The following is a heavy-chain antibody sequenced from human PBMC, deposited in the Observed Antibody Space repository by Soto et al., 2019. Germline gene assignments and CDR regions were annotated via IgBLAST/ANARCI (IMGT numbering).Heavy chain of an antibody. J-gene: IGHJ6*02. CDR2: ISTYNENT. V-gene: IGHV1-18*01. Sequence: QAQLVQSGAEVKKPGASVKVSCKASGYTFSRYGISWVRQAPGQGLEWMGWISTYNENTKYAQKFQGRVTMTTDTSTSTAYMELSSLTSDDTAMYYCAREGFCSSGSCALYFHDFFGMDVWGQGTTVTVSS. CDR3: AREGFCSSGSCALYFHDFFGMDV. CDR1: GYTFSRYG. D-gene: IGHD2-15*01.